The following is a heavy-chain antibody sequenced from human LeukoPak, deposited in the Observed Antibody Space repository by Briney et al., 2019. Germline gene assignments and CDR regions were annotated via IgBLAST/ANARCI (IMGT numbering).Heavy chain of an antibody. V-gene: IGHV4-38-2*02. CDR3: ARDQNARWYFDI. CDR2: IYDSGNT. J-gene: IGHJ2*01. Sequence: PSETLSLTCTVSGYSISSGYYWGWIRQPPGKGLEWIGSIYDSGNTYYKPSLKSRVTISVDTSKNQFSLKLSSVTAADTAVYYCARDQNARWYFDIWGRGTLVTVSS. CDR1: GYSISSGYY.